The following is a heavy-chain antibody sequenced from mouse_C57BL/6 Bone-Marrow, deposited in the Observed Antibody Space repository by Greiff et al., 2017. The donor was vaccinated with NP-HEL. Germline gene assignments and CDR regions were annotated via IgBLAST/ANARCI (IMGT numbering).Heavy chain of an antibody. D-gene: IGHD2-3*01. CDR3: ARNDGYSLDY. V-gene: IGHV7-1*01. CDR2: SRNKANDYTT. Sequence: EVMLVESGGGLVQSGRSLRLSCATSGFTFSDFYMEWVRQAPGKGLEWIAASRNKANDYTTEYSASVKGRFIVSRDTSQSILYLQMNALRAEDTAIYYCARNDGYSLDYWGQGTTLTVSS. CDR1: GFTFSDFY. J-gene: IGHJ2*01.